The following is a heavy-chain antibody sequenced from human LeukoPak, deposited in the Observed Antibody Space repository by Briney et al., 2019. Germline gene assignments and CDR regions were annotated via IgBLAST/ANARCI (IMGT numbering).Heavy chain of an antibody. D-gene: IGHD5-18*01. CDR1: GFTFSNAW. CDR3: TTARGYSYGYVDY. V-gene: IGHV3-15*01. J-gene: IGHJ4*02. CDR2: IKSKTDGGTT. Sequence: PGGSLRLSCAASGFTFSNAWMSWVRQAPGKGLEWVGRIKSKTDGGTTDYAAPVKGRFTISRDDSENTLYLQMNSLKTEDTAVYYCTTARGYSYGYVDYWGQGTLVTVSS.